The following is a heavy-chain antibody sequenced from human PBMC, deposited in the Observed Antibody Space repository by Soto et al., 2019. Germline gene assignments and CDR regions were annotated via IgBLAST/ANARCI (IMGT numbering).Heavy chain of an antibody. CDR1: GLTFDDYA. CDR3: AKSGSGSSTSGSWFDP. J-gene: IGHJ5*02. Sequence: PGGSLRLSCAASGLTFDDYAMHWVRQAPGKGLEWVSGISWNSGSIGYADSVKGRFTISRDNAKNSLYLQMNSLRAEDTALYYCAKSGSGSSTSGSWFDPWGQGTLVTVSS. D-gene: IGHD2-2*01. V-gene: IGHV3-9*01. CDR2: ISWNSGSI.